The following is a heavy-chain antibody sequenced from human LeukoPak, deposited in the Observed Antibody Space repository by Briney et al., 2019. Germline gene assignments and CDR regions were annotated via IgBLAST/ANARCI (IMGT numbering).Heavy chain of an antibody. CDR1: GVSISSSSYY. D-gene: IGHD5-18*01. Sequence: SETLSLTCTVSGVSISSSSYYWGWIRQPPGKGLEWIGSIYYSGSTYYNPSLKSRVTISVDTSKNQFSLKLSSVTAADTAVYYCARGEHVDTAMVNCYFDYWGQGTLVTVSS. V-gene: IGHV4-39*01. CDR2: IYYSGST. CDR3: ARGEHVDTAMVNCYFDY. J-gene: IGHJ4*02.